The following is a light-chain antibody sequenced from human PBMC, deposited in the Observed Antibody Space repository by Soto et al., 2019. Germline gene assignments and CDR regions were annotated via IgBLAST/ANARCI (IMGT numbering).Light chain of an antibody. V-gene: IGLV2-14*01. Sequence: QSALTQPASVSGSPGQSITISCTGTSSDVGGYNYVSWYQQHPGKAPKLMIYEVSNRPSGVSNRFSGSKSVNTASLTISGLQAEDEADYYCSSYTSNTPVVFGGGTKVTVL. CDR2: EVS. CDR3: SSYTSNTPVV. J-gene: IGLJ2*01. CDR1: SSDVGGYNY.